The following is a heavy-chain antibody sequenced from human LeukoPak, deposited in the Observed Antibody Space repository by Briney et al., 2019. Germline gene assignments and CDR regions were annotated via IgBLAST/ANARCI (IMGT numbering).Heavy chain of an antibody. CDR2: INSDGGTT. Sequence: PGGSLRLSCAASGFTFSSYWMHRVRQAPGKGLVWVSRINSDGGTTTYADSVKGRFTISRDNAKSTLYLQMNSLRIEDTAVYYCAISRYSGTSLDYWGQGSLVTVPS. CDR1: GFTFSSYW. CDR3: AISRYSGTSLDY. D-gene: IGHD1-26*01. V-gene: IGHV3-74*01. J-gene: IGHJ4*02.